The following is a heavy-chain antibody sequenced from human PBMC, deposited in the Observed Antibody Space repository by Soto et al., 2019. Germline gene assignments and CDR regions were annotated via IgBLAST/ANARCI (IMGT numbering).Heavy chain of an antibody. D-gene: IGHD2-15*01. J-gene: IGHJ6*02. V-gene: IGHV1-69*10. Sequence: SVKVTCQETRGTFIRYAMSWVRQAPGKGLEWLGGIIPIFGIANYAQKSQRRVTITADQSTSTADLELSRLRSGDTGVYYCARERGLQTYSSVMTVGGQGPTV. CDR3: ARERGLQTYSSVMTV. CDR2: IIPIFGIA. CDR1: RGTFIRYA.